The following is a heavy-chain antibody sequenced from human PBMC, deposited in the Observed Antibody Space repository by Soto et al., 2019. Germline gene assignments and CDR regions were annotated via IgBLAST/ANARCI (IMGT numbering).Heavy chain of an antibody. J-gene: IGHJ5*02. CDR2: IFYSGTT. Sequence: QVQLQESGPGLVKPSQTLSLTCTVSGGSISSGGYYWSWIRQHPGKGPEWIGYIFYSGTTYYNPSLKSRVTRSVDTSKNQFSLKLSSVTAANTAVFHCARSVDPWGQGTLVTVSS. CDR1: GGSISSGGYY. V-gene: IGHV4-31*03. CDR3: ARSVDP.